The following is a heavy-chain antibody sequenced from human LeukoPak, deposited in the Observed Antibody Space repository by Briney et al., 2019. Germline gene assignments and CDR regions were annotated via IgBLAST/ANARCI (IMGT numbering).Heavy chain of an antibody. CDR3: ARAIFVGYSGFDY. V-gene: IGHV1-2*02. Sequence: ASVKVSCKASGYTFTGYYMHWLRHAPGQGLEWMGWINPNSGGTNYAQKFQGRVTLTRDTSISTAYMELSRLRPDDTAVYYCARAIFVGYSGFDYWGQGTLVTVSS. CDR2: INPNSGGT. J-gene: IGHJ4*02. CDR1: GYTFTGYY. D-gene: IGHD1-26*01.